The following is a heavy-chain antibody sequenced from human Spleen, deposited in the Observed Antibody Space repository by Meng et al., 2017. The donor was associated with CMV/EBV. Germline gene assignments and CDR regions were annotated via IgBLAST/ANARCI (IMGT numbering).Heavy chain of an antibody. Sequence: SETLSLTCTVSGGSVSGSTYHWGWIRQPPGKGLEWIGSIYYNGSTYNNPSLKSRVTISVDTSKNQFSLRVRSVTAADTAVYYCAKGAFWSGYYPGIHWGQGTLVTVSS. J-gene: IGHJ4*02. V-gene: IGHV4-39*07. D-gene: IGHD3-3*01. CDR3: AKGAFWSGYYPGIH. CDR1: GGSVSGSTYH. CDR2: IYYNGST.